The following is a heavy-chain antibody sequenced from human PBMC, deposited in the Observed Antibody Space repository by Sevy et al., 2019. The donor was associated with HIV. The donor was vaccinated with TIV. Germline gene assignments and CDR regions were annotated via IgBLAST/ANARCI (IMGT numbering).Heavy chain of an antibody. CDR1: ELTVSTNY. D-gene: IGHD4-17*01. CDR3: ARLLYGDYVGYFDL. V-gene: IGHV3-53*01. CDR2: IYSGGST. J-gene: IGHJ2*01. Sequence: GGSLRLSCAASELTVSTNYVNWVRQAPGKGLEWVSVIYSGGSTYYADSVKGRFTISRDNSKNILYLQMNSLRAEDTAVYYCARLLYGDYVGYFDLWGRGTLVTVSS.